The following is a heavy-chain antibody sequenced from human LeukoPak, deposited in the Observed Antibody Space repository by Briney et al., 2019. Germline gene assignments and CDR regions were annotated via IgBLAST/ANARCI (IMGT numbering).Heavy chain of an antibody. V-gene: IGHV1-3*01. CDR2: VSAANNP. D-gene: IGHD5-24*01. CDR3: AMSVEMPPIPSFDY. CDR1: GYIFTPHH. Sequence: RASVKVSFKTSGYIFTPHHIHWMRQAPGQGLELLGWVSAANNPEYSQKFQGRVVITRDASATTSYLELNSLRSEDTAVYYCAMSVEMPPIPSFDYWGQGTLATVSS. J-gene: IGHJ4*02.